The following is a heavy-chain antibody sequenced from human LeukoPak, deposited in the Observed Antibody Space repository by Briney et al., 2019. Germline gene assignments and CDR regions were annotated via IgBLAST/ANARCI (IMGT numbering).Heavy chain of an antibody. Sequence: ETLSLTCTVSGGSISSSSYYWGWIRQPPGKGLEWVSYISSSSSTIYYADSVKGRFTISRDNAKNSLYLQMNSLRAEDTAVYYCARDSPKQWLVTDAFDIWGQGTMVTVSS. V-gene: IGHV3-48*01. CDR3: ARDSPKQWLVTDAFDI. J-gene: IGHJ3*02. D-gene: IGHD6-19*01. CDR2: ISSSSSTI. CDR1: GGSISSSS.